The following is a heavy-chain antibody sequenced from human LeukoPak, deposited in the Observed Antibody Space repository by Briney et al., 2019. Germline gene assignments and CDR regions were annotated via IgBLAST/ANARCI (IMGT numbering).Heavy chain of an antibody. CDR1: GFTFSGYW. Sequence: GGSLRLSCAASGFTFSGYWMSWVRQAPGKGLEWVANIKQDGSAKYYVASVKGRFTIPRDNAKNSLYLQMNSLRAENTAGYYCAGVRVTNNCFDPWGQGTLVTVSS. CDR3: AGVRVTNNCFDP. D-gene: IGHD4-17*01. V-gene: IGHV3-7*01. J-gene: IGHJ5*02. CDR2: IKQDGSAK.